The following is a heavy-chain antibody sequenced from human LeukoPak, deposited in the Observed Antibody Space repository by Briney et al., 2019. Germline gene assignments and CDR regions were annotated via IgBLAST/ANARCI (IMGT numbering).Heavy chain of an antibody. CDR3: ARVGGDYGDYGYY. CDR1: GGSFSGYY. Sequence: SETLSLTCAVSGGSFSGYYWSWIRQPPGKGLEWIGEINHSGGTNYNPSLKSRVTISVDTSKNQFSLKLSSVTAADTAVYYCARVGGDYGDYGYYWGQGTLVTVSS. D-gene: IGHD4-17*01. CDR2: INHSGGT. J-gene: IGHJ4*02. V-gene: IGHV4-34*01.